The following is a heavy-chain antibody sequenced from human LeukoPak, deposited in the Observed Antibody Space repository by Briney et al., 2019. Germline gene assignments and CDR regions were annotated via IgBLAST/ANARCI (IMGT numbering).Heavy chain of an antibody. D-gene: IGHD6-25*01. J-gene: IGHJ4*02. CDR1: GGSISSSSYY. Sequence: SETLSLTCTVSGGSISSSSYYWGWIRQPPGKGLEWIGSIYYSGSTYYNPSLKSRVTISVDTSKNQFSLKLSSVTAADTAVYYCASSWAATPDFDYWGQGTLVTVSS. V-gene: IGHV4-39*01. CDR2: IYYSGST. CDR3: ASSWAATPDFDY.